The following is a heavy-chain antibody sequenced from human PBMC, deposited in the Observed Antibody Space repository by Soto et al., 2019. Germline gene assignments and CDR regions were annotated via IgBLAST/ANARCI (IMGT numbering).Heavy chain of an antibody. CDR2: IFHGGST. D-gene: IGHD2-2*01. V-gene: IGHV4-30-2*01. J-gene: IGHJ5*02. Sequence: SETLSLTCAVSGYSISTAYYWSWIRQPPGKGLEWIGYIFHGGSTYYNPSLRSRVTISVDRSRTQFSLKMSSVTAADTAVYYCARGRVVVPAAVMFNCLDPWGQGALVTVSS. CDR3: ARGRVVVPAAVMFNCLDP. CDR1: GYSISTAYY.